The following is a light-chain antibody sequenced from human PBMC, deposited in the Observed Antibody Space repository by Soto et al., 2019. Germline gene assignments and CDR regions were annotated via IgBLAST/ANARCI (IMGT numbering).Light chain of an antibody. CDR2: EDT. Sequence: QSALTQPASVSGSPGQSITISCTGTSSDVGNFNLVSWYQHHPGIAPKLMTYEDTKRPSGVSNRFSGSKSANTASLTISGLQADDEADYYCCSYAGSSTWVFGGGTKLTVL. CDR1: SSDVGNFNL. J-gene: IGLJ3*02. CDR3: CSYAGSSTWV. V-gene: IGLV2-23*01.